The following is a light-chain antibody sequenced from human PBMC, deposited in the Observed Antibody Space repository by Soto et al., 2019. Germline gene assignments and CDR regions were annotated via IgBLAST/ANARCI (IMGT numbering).Light chain of an antibody. CDR2: RND. J-gene: IGLJ3*02. Sequence: QPVLTQPPSASGSPGQRVSISCSGSSSNIGSNYVYWYQQFPGTAPKLLIYRNDERPSGVPDRFSGSRSGTSASLAISGLRSDDEAAYYCAAWDDTLGVGVFGGGTKLTVL. V-gene: IGLV1-47*01. CDR1: SSNIGSNY. CDR3: AAWDDTLGVGV.